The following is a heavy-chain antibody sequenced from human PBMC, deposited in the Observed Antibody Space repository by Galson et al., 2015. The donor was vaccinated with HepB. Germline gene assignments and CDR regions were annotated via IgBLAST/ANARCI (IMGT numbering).Heavy chain of an antibody. CDR3: ARARTAMVRPPDY. D-gene: IGHD5-18*01. CDR2: ISFDGSDK. Sequence: SLRLSCAPSGFIFSTYAMHWVRQAPGKGLEWVAVISFDGSDKYYADSVKGRFTISRDNSKNTLYLQMNSLRVEDTAVYYCARARTAMVRPPDYWGQGTLVTVSS. J-gene: IGHJ4*02. CDR1: GFIFSTYA. V-gene: IGHV3-30*04.